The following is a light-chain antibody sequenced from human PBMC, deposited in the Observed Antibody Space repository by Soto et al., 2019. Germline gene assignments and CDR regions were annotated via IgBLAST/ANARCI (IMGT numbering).Light chain of an antibody. CDR3: QSYDSSLSGWV. CDR1: SSNIGAGYD. V-gene: IGLV1-40*01. Sequence: QSVRTQPPSASRAPGQRVTISCTGSSSNIGAGYDVHWYQQLPGTAPKLLIYGNSNRPSGVPDRFSGSKSGTSASLAITGLQAEDEANYYCQSYDSSLSGWVFGGGTKLTLL. CDR2: GNS. J-gene: IGLJ3*02.